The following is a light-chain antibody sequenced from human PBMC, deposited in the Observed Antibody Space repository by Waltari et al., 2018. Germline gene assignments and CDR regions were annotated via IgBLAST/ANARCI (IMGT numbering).Light chain of an antibody. CDR3: QTWGTGIQV. CDR1: SGHSSYA. V-gene: IGLV4-69*01. Sequence: QLVLTQSPSASASLGASVKPTCTLSSGHSSYATAWHQQQPEKGPRYLMKLNSDGSHSKGGGIPDRFSGSSSGAERYLTISSLQSEDEADYYCQTWGTGIQVFGGGTKLTVL. J-gene: IGLJ2*01. CDR2: LNSDGSH.